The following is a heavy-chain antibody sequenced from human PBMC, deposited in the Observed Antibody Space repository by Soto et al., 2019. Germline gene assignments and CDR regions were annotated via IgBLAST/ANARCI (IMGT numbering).Heavy chain of an antibody. V-gene: IGHV1-18*01. CDR1: DYTFISYG. Sequence: QVQLVQSAAEVKKPGASVKVSCKASDYTFISYGISWVRQAPGQGLEWMGWISAYNGNTNYAQKLQGRVTMTTDTSTSTAYMELRSLRSDDTAVYYCARDHYDSSGYSKDYYYYGMDVWGQGTTVTVSS. D-gene: IGHD3-22*01. J-gene: IGHJ6*02. CDR2: ISAYNGNT. CDR3: ARDHYDSSGYSKDYYYYGMDV.